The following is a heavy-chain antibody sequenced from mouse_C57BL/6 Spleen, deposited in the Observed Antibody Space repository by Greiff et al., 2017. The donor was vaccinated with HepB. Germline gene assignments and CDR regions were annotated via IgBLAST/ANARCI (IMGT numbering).Heavy chain of an antibody. D-gene: IGHD1-1*01. CDR3: AKEDYGTQGGFAY. V-gene: IGHV1-69*01. CDR2: IDPSDGYT. J-gene: IGHJ3*01. CDR1: GYTFTSYW. Sequence: VQLQQPGAELVMPGASVKLSCKASGYTFTSYWMPWVKQRPGQGLEWIGEIDPSDGYTNYNQKFKGKFTLTVDKSSSTAYMQLSRLTAEDAAVYYCAKEDYGTQGGFAYWGQGTLVTVAA.